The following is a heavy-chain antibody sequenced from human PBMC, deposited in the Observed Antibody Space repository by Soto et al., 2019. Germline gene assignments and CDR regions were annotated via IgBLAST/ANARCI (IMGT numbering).Heavy chain of an antibody. CDR1: GFTFSSYG. V-gene: IGHV3-30*18. CDR3: AKVGGSSGISIDYYTMDV. Sequence: PGGSLRLSCAASGFTFSSYGMHWVRQAPGKGLEWVAVISYDGSNKYYADSVKGRFTISRDNSKNTLYLQMNSLRAEDTAVYYCAKVGGSSGISIDYYTMDVWGQGXKVTVSS. J-gene: IGHJ6*02. D-gene: IGHD3-22*01. CDR2: ISYDGSNK.